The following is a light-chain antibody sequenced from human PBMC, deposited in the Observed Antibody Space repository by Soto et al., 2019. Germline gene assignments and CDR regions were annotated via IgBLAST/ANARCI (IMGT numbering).Light chain of an antibody. J-gene: IGKJ4*01. V-gene: IGKV1-12*01. Sequence: DIQMTQSQSSVSASVGDRVTITCRASQHISSWLAWYQQKPGKAPQLLIYAASRLESGVPSRFSGSGSGTAFTLPISSLQPEDFATHYWQQANSFPFTFGGGTKVEIQ. CDR1: QHISSW. CDR3: QQANSFPFT. CDR2: AAS.